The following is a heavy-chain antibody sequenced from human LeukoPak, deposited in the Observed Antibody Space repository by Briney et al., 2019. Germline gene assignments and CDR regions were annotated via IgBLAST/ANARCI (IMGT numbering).Heavy chain of an antibody. CDR1: GGTFRSYA. CDR3: ARDLLFISGSYYDY. D-gene: IGHD1-26*01. Sequence: SVKVSCEASGGTFRSYAISWVRQAPGQGLEWMGRIIPILGIANYAQKFQGRVTITADKSTSTAYMELSSLRSEDTAVYYCARDLLFISGSYYDYWGQGTLVTVSS. CDR2: IIPILGIA. V-gene: IGHV1-69*04. J-gene: IGHJ4*02.